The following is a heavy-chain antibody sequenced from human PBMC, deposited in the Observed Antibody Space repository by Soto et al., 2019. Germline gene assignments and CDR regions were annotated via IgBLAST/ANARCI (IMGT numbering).Heavy chain of an antibody. CDR3: ARGWGRIFDY. CDR2: INHSGST. CDR1: GGSFSGYY. D-gene: IGHD7-27*01. V-gene: IGHV4-34*01. Sequence: QVQLQQWGAGLLKPSETLSLTCAVYGGSFSGYYWNWIRQPPGKELEWIGEINHSGSTNYNPSLKSRVTLSVDTSKNQFSLKLSSVTAADTAVYYCARGWGRIFDYWGQGTLVTVSS. J-gene: IGHJ4*02.